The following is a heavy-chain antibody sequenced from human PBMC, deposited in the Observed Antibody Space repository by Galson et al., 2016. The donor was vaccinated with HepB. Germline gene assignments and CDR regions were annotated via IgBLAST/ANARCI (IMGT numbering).Heavy chain of an antibody. CDR3: ARRGFLECLLFFDY. CDR1: GGSINRSPSY. D-gene: IGHD3-3*01. Sequence: SETLSLTCTVSGGSINRSPSYWAWIRQTPGKGLEWIGTIYYSGSTYYNPSLKSRVTISVDTPKNQFSLKVNSVTAADTAVYYCARRGFLECLLFFDYWGPGALVTVSS. CDR2: IYYSGST. V-gene: IGHV4-39*01. J-gene: IGHJ4*02.